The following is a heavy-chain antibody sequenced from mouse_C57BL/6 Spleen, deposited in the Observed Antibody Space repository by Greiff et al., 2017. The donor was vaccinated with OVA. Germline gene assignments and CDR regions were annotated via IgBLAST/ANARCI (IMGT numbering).Heavy chain of an antibody. CDR1: GYTFTSYT. CDR2: ITPSSGYT. J-gene: IGHJ3*01. Sequence: VQLQESGAELARPGASVKMSCKASGYTFTSYTMHWVKQRPGQGLEWIGYITPSSGYTKYNQKFKDKATLTADKSSSTAYMQLSSLTSEDSAVYYCAIELRSFAYWGQGTLVTVSA. CDR3: AIELRSFAY. V-gene: IGHV1-4*01. D-gene: IGHD1-1*01.